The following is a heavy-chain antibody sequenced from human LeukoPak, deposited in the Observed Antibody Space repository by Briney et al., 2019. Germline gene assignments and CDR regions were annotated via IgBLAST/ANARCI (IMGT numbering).Heavy chain of an antibody. J-gene: IGHJ4*02. V-gene: IGHV3-15*01. CDR2: IKSKTDGGTP. CDR3: STGNWGSFSY. D-gene: IGHD7-27*01. CDR1: RFTFSNAW. Sequence: GGSQRLSCAASRFTFSNAWMNWVRQAPGKGLEWVGRIKSKTDGGTPDYPAPVKGRFTISRDDSKNTLYLQMNSLKTEDTAVYYCSTGNWGSFSYWGQGTLVTVSS.